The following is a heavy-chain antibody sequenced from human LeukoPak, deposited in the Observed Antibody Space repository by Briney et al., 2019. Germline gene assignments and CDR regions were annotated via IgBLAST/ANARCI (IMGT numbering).Heavy chain of an antibody. V-gene: IGHV3-7*01. D-gene: IGHD1-26*01. J-gene: IGHJ4*02. CDR3: LRSGGY. CDR2: IKPDGSEK. CDR1: GFTFSTYW. Sequence: GGSLRLSCAASGFTFSTYWMNWVRQAPGKGLEWVANIKPDGSEKYFVDSVKGRFAISRDNAKNSLYLQMNSLRAEDTAVYYCLRSGGYWGQGTPVTVSS.